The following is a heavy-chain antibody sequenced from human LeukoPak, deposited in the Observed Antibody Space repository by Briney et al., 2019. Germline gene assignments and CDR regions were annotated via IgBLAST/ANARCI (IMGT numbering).Heavy chain of an antibody. J-gene: IGHJ4*02. V-gene: IGHV3-11*04. Sequence: GGSLRLSCAASGFAFSDYYMSWIRQAPGKGLEWVSYISSTGIIYYSDSVQGRFTISRDNAKTSLYLQMNSLRAEDTAVYYCTRGGRIAVAGSYYFDYWGQGTLVTVSS. D-gene: IGHD6-19*01. CDR1: GFAFSDYY. CDR3: TRGGRIAVAGSYYFDY. CDR2: ISSTGII.